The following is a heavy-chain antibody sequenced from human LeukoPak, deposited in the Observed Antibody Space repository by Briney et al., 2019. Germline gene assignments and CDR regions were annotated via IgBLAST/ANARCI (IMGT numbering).Heavy chain of an antibody. Sequence: GGSLRLSCAASGFTFSTYVIHWVRQAPGKGLDWVAVMSFDGKNTYYADSVKGRFTVSRDNSKNTLYLQMNSLRPEDTAVYYCAREGFYGSGSSPTFYFDYWGQGTLVTVSS. J-gene: IGHJ4*02. CDR1: GFTFSTYV. CDR3: AREGFYGSGSSPTFYFDY. D-gene: IGHD3-10*01. CDR2: MSFDGKNT. V-gene: IGHV3-30*04.